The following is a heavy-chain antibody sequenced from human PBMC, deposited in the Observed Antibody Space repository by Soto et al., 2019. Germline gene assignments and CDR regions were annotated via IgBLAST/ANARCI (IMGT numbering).Heavy chain of an antibody. Sequence: SETLSLTCAVYGGSFRGYYWRWIRKPPGKGLEWIGYIYYSGSTNYNPSLKSRVTISVDTSKNQFSLKLSSVTAADTAVYYCARATDYGGNSVFDYWGQGTQVTVSS. CDR1: GGSFRGYY. CDR2: IYYSGST. V-gene: IGHV4-59*01. D-gene: IGHD4-17*01. J-gene: IGHJ4*02. CDR3: ARATDYGGNSVFDY.